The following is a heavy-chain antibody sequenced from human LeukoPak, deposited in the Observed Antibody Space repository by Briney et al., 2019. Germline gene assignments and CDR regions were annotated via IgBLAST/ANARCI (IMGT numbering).Heavy chain of an antibody. CDR1: GYTFTSYG. J-gene: IGHJ6*03. CDR3: ARGPKGYCSGGSCHTLYYMDV. CDR2: INPNSGGT. D-gene: IGHD2-15*01. Sequence: GASVKVSCKASGYTFTSYGISWVRQAPGRGLEWMGWINPNSGGTNYAQKFQGRVTMTRDTSISTAYMELSRLRSEDTAVYYCARGPKGYCSGGSCHTLYYMDVWGKGTTVTVSS. V-gene: IGHV1-2*02.